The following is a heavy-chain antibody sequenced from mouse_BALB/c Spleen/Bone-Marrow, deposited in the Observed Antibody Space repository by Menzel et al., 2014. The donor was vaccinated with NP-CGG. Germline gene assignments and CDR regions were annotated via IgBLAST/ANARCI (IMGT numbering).Heavy chain of an antibody. CDR2: IRLISNNYAT. J-gene: IGHJ2*01. V-gene: IGHV6-6*02. CDR1: GFTFSNYW. Sequence: EVQLQESGGGLAQPGGSMKLSCVASGFTFSNYWMNWVRQSPEKGLEWVAEIRLISNNYATHYAESVKGRFTISRDDSKSSVYLQMNNLRAEDTGIYYCTAGGFDYWGQGTTLTVSS. CDR3: TAGGFDY.